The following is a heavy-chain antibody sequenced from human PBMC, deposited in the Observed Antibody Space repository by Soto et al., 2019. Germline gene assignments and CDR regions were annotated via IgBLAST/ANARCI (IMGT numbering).Heavy chain of an antibody. CDR1: GDSISSYY. CDR3: ARSNGNYGDY. J-gene: IGHJ4*02. Sequence: PLENPCLPCTVSGDSISSYYWSWVRQPPGKGLEWIGYIFYSGSPHHNPSPKKRGTISVNPPQNPFSLKLGPLTPSGTAVYYCARSNGNYGDYWSQGTLVPVSS. D-gene: IGHD4-17*01. CDR2: IFYSGSP. V-gene: IGHV4-59*12.